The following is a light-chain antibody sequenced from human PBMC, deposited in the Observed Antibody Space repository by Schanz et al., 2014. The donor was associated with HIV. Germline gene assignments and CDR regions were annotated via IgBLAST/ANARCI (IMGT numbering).Light chain of an antibody. CDR2: AAS. V-gene: IGKV3-15*01. J-gene: IGKJ1*01. CDR3: QQYNDWPPRWT. CDR1: ESVSTN. Sequence: EIVLTQSPATLSVSPGERATLSCRASESVSTNLAWYQQRPGQTPRLVIYAASTRATGIPSRFSGSGSGTEFSLIISSLQSEDFAVYYCQQYNDWPPRWTFGQGTKVEIK.